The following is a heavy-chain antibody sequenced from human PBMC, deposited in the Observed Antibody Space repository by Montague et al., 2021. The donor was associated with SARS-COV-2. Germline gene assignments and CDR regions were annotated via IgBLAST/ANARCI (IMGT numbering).Heavy chain of an antibody. Sequence: SETLSLTCAVYGGSFSGYYWSWIRQPPGKGLEWIGEINHSGSTNYNLSLKSRVTISVDTSKNQFSLKLSSVTAADTAVYYCARGRTGTTFYYYYYGMDVWGKGTTVTVSS. CDR1: GGSFSGYY. CDR2: INHSGST. V-gene: IGHV4-34*01. J-gene: IGHJ6*04. D-gene: IGHD1-7*01. CDR3: ARGRTGTTFYYYYYGMDV.